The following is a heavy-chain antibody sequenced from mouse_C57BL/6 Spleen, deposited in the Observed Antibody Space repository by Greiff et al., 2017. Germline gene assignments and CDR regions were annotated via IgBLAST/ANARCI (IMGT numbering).Heavy chain of an antibody. CDR1: GFTFSDYG. J-gene: IGHJ4*01. CDR2: ISSGSSTI. CDR3: ARPRVYDGYYDAMDY. D-gene: IGHD2-3*01. V-gene: IGHV5-17*01. Sequence: EVKLVESGGGLVKPGGSLKLSCAASGFTFSDYGMHWVRQAPEKGLEWVAYISSGSSTIYYADTVKGRFTISRDNAKNTLFLQMTSLRSEDTAMYYCARPRVYDGYYDAMDYWGQGTSVTVSS.